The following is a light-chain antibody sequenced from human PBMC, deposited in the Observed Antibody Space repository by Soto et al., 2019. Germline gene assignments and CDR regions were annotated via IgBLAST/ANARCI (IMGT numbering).Light chain of an antibody. CDR1: RSVSSSY. Sequence: EIVLTQSPGTLSLSPGERATLSCRASRSVSSSYLAWYQQKPGQAPRLLIYGASSRATGIPDRFSGSGSGTDFTLTISRLEPEDFAVYYCQQYGSSSLTFGGGTKV. CDR3: QQYGSSSLT. V-gene: IGKV3-20*01. CDR2: GAS. J-gene: IGKJ4*01.